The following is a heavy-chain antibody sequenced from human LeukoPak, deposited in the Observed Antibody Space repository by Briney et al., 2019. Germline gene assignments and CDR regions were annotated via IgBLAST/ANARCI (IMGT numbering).Heavy chain of an antibody. CDR1: GFTFSSYW. V-gene: IGHV3-7*01. J-gene: IGHJ6*03. CDR3: ARLRFLEWLRYYMDV. D-gene: IGHD3-3*01. Sequence: GGSLRLSCAASGFTFSSYWMSWVRQAPGKGLEWVANIKQDGSEKYYVDSVKGRFTISRDNAKNSLYLQVNSLRAEDAAVYYCARLRFLEWLRYYMDVWGKGTTVTVSS. CDR2: IKQDGSEK.